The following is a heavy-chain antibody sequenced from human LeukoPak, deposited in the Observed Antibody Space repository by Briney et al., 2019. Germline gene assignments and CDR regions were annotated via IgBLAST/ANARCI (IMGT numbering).Heavy chain of an antibody. CDR2: IGSSSSTI. J-gene: IGHJ4*02. Sequence: GGSLRLSCAASGFTFSSYSMNWVRQAPGKGLEWVSYIGSSSSTIYYADSVKGRFTISRDNAKNSLYLQMNSLRAEDTAVYYCAREYEWYFDYWGQGTLVTVSS. CDR1: GFTFSSYS. D-gene: IGHD3-3*01. V-gene: IGHV3-48*01. CDR3: AREYEWYFDY.